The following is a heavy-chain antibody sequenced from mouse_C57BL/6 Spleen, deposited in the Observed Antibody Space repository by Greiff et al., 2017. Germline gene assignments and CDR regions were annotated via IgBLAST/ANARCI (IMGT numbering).Heavy chain of an antibody. CDR1: GYSFTGYY. J-gene: IGHJ2*01. CDR2: INPSTGGT. Sequence: VQLQQSGPELVKPGASVKISCKASGYSFTGYYMNWVKQSPEKSLEWIGEINPSTGGTTYNQKFKAKATLTVDKSSSTAYMQLKSLTSEDSAVYYCARRGRNWDPYYFDYWGQGTTLTVSS. D-gene: IGHD4-1*01. V-gene: IGHV1-42*01. CDR3: ARRGRNWDPYYFDY.